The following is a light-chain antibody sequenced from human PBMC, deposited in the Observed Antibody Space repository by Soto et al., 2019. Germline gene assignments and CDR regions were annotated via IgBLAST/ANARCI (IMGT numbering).Light chain of an antibody. CDR2: DAT. Sequence: DIQMTQSPSSLSASVGDRVTITCQASQDINNFLNWYQQKQGKAPEVLIYDATNLERGVPSRFSGSGSGTDFTLVISSLQPEDKAIYYCQQYGSLRATFGQGPKLEIK. J-gene: IGKJ2*01. V-gene: IGKV1-33*01. CDR3: QQYGSLRAT. CDR1: QDINNF.